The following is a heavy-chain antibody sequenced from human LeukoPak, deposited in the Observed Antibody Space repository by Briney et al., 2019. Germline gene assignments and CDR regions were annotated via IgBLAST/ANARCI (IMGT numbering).Heavy chain of an antibody. Sequence: SETLSLTCTVSGGSISSYSWSWVRQPAGKGLEWIGRIYSTGSPNYNPSLKSRVTMSLDTSKNQFSLKLSSVTAADTAVYYCARDGGYCSGNTCYNYYYYMDVWGKGTTVTISS. V-gene: IGHV4-4*07. D-gene: IGHD2-15*01. CDR1: GGSISSYS. CDR2: IYSTGSP. J-gene: IGHJ6*03. CDR3: ARDGGYCSGNTCYNYYYYMDV.